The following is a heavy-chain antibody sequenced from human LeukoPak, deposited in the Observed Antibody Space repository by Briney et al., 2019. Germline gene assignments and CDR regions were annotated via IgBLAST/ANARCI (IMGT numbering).Heavy chain of an antibody. V-gene: IGHV3-23*01. D-gene: IGHD6-25*01. J-gene: IGHJ5*02. CDR1: GFTFNSYW. CDR2: ISGSGGST. Sequence: GGSLRLSCAASGFTFNSYWMSWVRQAPGKGLEWVSAISGSGGSTYYADSVKGRFTISRDNSKNTLYLQMNSLRAEDTAVYYCAKDISYSSGAADPWGQGTLVTVSS. CDR3: AKDISYSSGAADP.